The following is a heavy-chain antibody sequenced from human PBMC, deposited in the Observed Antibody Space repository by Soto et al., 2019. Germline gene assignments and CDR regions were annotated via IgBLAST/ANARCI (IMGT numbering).Heavy chain of an antibody. CDR2: VSPDGDNK. CDR3: IKGFYGLDV. CDR1: GFTLSGHS. V-gene: IGHV3-64D*08. J-gene: IGHJ6*02. Sequence: GGSLRLSCSASGFTLSGHSMHWVRQAPGKGLEYVSGVSPDGDNKYYTDSVKGRFTISRDNSKNTLHLQMSSLRPDDTAVFYCIKGFYGLDVWGQGTTVTVSS.